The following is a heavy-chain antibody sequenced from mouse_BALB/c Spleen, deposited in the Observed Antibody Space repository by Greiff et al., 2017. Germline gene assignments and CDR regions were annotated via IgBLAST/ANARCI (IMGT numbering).Heavy chain of an antibody. V-gene: IGHV1-4*01. Sequence: VQLVESGAELARPGASVKMSCKASGYTFTSYTMHWVKQRPGQGLEWIGYINPSSGYTNYNQKFKDKATLTADKSSSTAYMQLSSLTSEDSAVYYCARNLPYAMDYWGQGTSVTVSS. CDR2: INPSSGYT. CDR3: ARNLPYAMDY. CDR1: GYTFTSYT. J-gene: IGHJ4*01.